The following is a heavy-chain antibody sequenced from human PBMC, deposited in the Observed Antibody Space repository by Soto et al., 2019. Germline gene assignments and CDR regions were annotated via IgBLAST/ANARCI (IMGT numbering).Heavy chain of an antibody. D-gene: IGHD3-10*01. CDR1: GGSISSGGYY. Sequence: SETLSLTCTVSGGSISSGGYYWSWIRQHPGKGLEWIGYIYYSGSTYYNPSLKSRVTISVDTSKNQFSLKLSSVTAADTAVYYCARLYGSGSYFLTYFDYWGQGTLVTSSS. CDR3: ARLYGSGSYFLTYFDY. J-gene: IGHJ4*02. V-gene: IGHV4-31*03. CDR2: IYYSGST.